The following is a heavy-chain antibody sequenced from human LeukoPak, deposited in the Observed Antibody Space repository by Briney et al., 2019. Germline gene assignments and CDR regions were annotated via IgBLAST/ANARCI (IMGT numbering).Heavy chain of an antibody. D-gene: IGHD1-26*01. CDR1: GYTFTSYY. CDR2: INPSGGNT. J-gene: IGHJ6*03. V-gene: IGHV1-46*01. Sequence: ASVKVSCKASGYTFTSYYMHWVRQAPGRGLEWMGIINPSGGNTSYAQKFQGRVTMTRDTSTSTVYMELSRLRSDDTAVYYCATLALFGSRALDYYYMDVWGKGTTVTVSS. CDR3: ATLALFGSRALDYYYMDV.